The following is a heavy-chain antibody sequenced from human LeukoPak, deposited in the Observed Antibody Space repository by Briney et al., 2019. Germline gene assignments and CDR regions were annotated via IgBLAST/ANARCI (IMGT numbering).Heavy chain of an antibody. CDR2: IIPIFGTA. D-gene: IGHD5-24*01. CDR1: GGTFSSYA. CDR3: VSDRSDGGFPESNGYPTFDL. Sequence: ASVKVSCKASGGTFSSYAISWVRQAPGQGLEWMGGIIPIFGTANYAQKFQGRVTITVDESTSTAYMELSSLRSDDTAVYFCVSDRSDGGFPESNGYPTFDLWGRGTLVTVSS. J-gene: IGHJ2*01. V-gene: IGHV1-69*13.